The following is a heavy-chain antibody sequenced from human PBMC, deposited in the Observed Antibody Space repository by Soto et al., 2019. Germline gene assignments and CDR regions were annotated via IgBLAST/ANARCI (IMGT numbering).Heavy chain of an antibody. CDR1: GFRFDDYA. J-gene: IGHJ6*02. V-gene: IGHV3-9*03. CDR2: VSWDSGNI. Sequence: GGSLRLSCAASGFRFDDYAMHWLRQVPGKGLEWVSGVSWDSGNIDYADSVKGRFTISRDNAKKSLYLEMNNLRPEDMAMYYCAKGGFGSSLEAGMDVWGHGTTVTVSS. CDR3: AKGGFGSSLEAGMDV. D-gene: IGHD6-13*01.